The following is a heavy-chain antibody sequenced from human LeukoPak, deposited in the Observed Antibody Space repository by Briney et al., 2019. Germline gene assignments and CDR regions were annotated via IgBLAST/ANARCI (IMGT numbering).Heavy chain of an antibody. V-gene: IGHV1-8*03. Sequence: ASVTVSFTSSGYTFTIYDINWVRQAPGQGLEWMGWMNPNSGNTGYAQKFQGRVTITRNTSISTAYMELSSLRSEDTAVYYCARDDGTGDDYWGQGTLVTVSS. J-gene: IGHJ4*02. CDR3: ARDDGTGDDY. D-gene: IGHD5-24*01. CDR1: GYTFTIYD. CDR2: MNPNSGNT.